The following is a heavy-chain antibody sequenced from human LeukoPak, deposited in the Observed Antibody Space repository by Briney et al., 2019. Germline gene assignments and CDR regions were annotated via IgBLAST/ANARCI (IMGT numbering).Heavy chain of an antibody. CDR2: IIPIFGTA. CDR3: ARVGPIGGLS. Sequence: SVKVSCKASGGTFSSYAISWVRQAPGQGLEWMGGIIPIFGTANYAQKFQGRVPITADESTSTAYMELSSLRSEDTAVYYCARVGPIGGLSWGQGTLVTVSS. D-gene: IGHD3-10*01. J-gene: IGHJ5*02. V-gene: IGHV1-69*01. CDR1: GGTFSSYA.